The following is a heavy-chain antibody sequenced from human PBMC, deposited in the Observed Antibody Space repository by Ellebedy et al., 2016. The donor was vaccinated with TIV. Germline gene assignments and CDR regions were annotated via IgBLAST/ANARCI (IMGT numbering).Heavy chain of an antibody. J-gene: IGHJ4*01. D-gene: IGHD1-1*01. CDR2: ISVSNIYT. V-gene: IGHV3-11*06. CDR1: GFTFRDSY. CDR3: STLSDTGY. Sequence: PGGSLRLSCAASGFTFRDSYMSWVRQPPGKGLEWFSFISVSNIYTNYADSVKGRFTISRDNAKNSLYLQMNSLKAEDTAMYYCSTLSDTGYWGHGTLVTVSS.